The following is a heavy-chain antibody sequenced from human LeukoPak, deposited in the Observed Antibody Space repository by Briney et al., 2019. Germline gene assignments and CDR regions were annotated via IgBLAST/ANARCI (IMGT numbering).Heavy chain of an antibody. CDR2: IIPIFGTA. CDR1: GGTFSSYA. V-gene: IGHV1-69*05. D-gene: IGHD3-9*01. CDR3: ARFFYDILTGYTLDY. Sequence: SVKVSCKASGGTFSSYAISWVRQAPGQGLEWMGGIIPIFGTANYAQKFQGRVTITTDESTSTAYMELSSLRSEDTAVYYCARFFYDILTGYTLDYWGQGTLVTVSS. J-gene: IGHJ4*02.